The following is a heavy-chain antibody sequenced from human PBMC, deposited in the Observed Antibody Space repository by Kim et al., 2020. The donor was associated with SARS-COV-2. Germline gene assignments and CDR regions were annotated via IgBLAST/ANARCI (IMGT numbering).Heavy chain of an antibody. D-gene: IGHD5-12*01. J-gene: IGHJ4*02. V-gene: IGHV5-51*01. CDR3: ARQSPPFCYDSGSENFDY. Sequence: GESLKISCKGSGYSFTSYWIGWVRQMPGKGLEWMGIIYPGDSDTRYSPSFQGQVTISADKSISTAYLQWSSLKASDTAMYYCARQSPPFCYDSGSENFDYWGRGTLVTVPS. CDR2: IYPGDSDT. CDR1: GYSFTSYW.